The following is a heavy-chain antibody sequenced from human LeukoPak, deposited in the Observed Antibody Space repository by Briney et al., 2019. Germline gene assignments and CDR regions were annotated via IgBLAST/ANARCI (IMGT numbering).Heavy chain of an antibody. V-gene: IGHV1-69*05. Sequence: SVKVSCKASGGTFSSYAISWVRQAPGQGLEWMGRIIPVFGTANYAQKFQGRVTITTDESTSTAYMELSSLRSEGTAVYYCARDEVGALQNDYWGQGTLVTVSS. CDR1: GGTFSSYA. CDR3: ARDEVGALQNDY. J-gene: IGHJ4*02. CDR2: IIPVFGTA. D-gene: IGHD1-26*01.